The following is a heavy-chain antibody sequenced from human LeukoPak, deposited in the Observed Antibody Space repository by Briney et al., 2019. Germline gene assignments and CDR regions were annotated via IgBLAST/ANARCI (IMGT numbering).Heavy chain of an antibody. J-gene: IGHJ5*02. Sequence: GGSLRLSCAASGFTVSSNYMSWVRQAPGKGLEWVSSISSSSSYIYYADSVKGRFTISRDNAKNSLYLQMNSLRAEDTAVYYCAREDPYYDFWSGYSNWFDPWGQGTLVTVSS. CDR2: ISSSSSYI. V-gene: IGHV3-21*01. CDR1: GFTVSSNY. CDR3: AREDPYYDFWSGYSNWFDP. D-gene: IGHD3-3*01.